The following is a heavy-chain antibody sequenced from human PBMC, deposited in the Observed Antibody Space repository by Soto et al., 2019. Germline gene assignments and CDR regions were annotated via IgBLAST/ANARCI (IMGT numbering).Heavy chain of an antibody. CDR2: IYYSGST. V-gene: IGHV4-39*01. J-gene: IGHJ5*02. CDR1: GGSISSSSYY. CDR3: ARQTLGDDFWSGYSRGWFDP. D-gene: IGHD3-3*01. Sequence: SETLSLTCTVSGGSISSSSYYWGWIRQPPGKGLEWIGSIYYSGSTYYNPSLKSRVTISVDTSKNQFSLKLSSVTAADTAVYYCARQTLGDDFWSGYSRGWFDPWGQGTLVTVSS.